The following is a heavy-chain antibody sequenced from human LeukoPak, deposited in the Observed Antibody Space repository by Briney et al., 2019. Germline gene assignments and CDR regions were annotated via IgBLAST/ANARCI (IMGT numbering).Heavy chain of an antibody. CDR3: ARDLGIAAAAPGY. CDR1: GFTFSSYS. CDR2: ISSSSSYI. J-gene: IGHJ4*02. Sequence: PGGSLRLSCAASGFTFSSYSMNWVRQAPGKGLEWVSSISSSSSYIYYADSVKGRFTISRDNAKNSLYLQMNSLRAEDTAVYYCARDLGIAAAAPGYWGQGTLVTVSS. D-gene: IGHD6-13*01. V-gene: IGHV3-21*01.